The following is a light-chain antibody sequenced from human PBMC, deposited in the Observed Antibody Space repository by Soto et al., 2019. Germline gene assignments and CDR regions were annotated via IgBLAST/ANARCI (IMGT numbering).Light chain of an antibody. CDR3: QQLNSYPLT. Sequence: AIQLTQSPSSLSASVGDRVTITCRASQGITSALAWYQQKPGTAPNLLIYGASSLKSGVPSRFSGSGSGTDFTLTISSLQPEDFATYYCQQLNSYPLTFGGGTKVDIK. CDR1: QGITSA. J-gene: IGKJ4*01. CDR2: GAS. V-gene: IGKV1-13*02.